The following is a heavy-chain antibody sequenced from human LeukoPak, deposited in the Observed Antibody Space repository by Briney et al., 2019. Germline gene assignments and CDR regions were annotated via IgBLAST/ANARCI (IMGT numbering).Heavy chain of an antibody. Sequence: ASVKVSCKASGYTFTSYDINWVRQATGQGLEWMGWMNPNSGNTGYAQKFQGRVTMTRNTSISTAYMELSSLRSEDTAVYYCAREPGYSYGFWFDPWGQGTLVTVSS. V-gene: IGHV1-8*01. CDR1: GYTFTSYD. CDR3: AREPGYSYGFWFDP. J-gene: IGHJ5*02. CDR2: MNPNSGNT. D-gene: IGHD5-18*01.